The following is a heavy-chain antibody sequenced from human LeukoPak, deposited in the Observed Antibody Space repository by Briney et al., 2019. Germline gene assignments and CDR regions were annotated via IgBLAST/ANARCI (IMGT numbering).Heavy chain of an antibody. J-gene: IGHJ4*02. V-gene: IGHV4-39*01. Sequence: SETLSLTCTVSGGSISSSSYYWGWIRQPPGKGLEWIGSIYYSGSTYYNPSLKSRVTISVDTSKNQFSLKLSSVTAADTAVYYCARQPPGGFSNTVGYFDYWGQGTLVTVSS. CDR1: GGSISSSSYY. CDR3: ARQPPGGFSNTVGYFDY. CDR2: IYYSGST. D-gene: IGHD3-16*02.